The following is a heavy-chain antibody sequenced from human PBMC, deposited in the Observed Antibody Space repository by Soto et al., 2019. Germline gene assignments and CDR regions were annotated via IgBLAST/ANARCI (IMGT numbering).Heavy chain of an antibody. D-gene: IGHD2-15*01. CDR3: IKAAPTWSIDD. CDR1: GFRFEQYV. Sequence: VQVVASGGGLVQPGRSLRLSCAVSGFRFEQYVMHWVRQAPGKGLECVSTVSPTGDTVAYADSVEGRFTVSRDNAKNSLSLQINSLKGDHTAFYYCIKAAPTWSIDDWGQGTLVTVSS. V-gene: IGHV3-9*01. J-gene: IGHJ4*02. CDR2: VSPTGDTV.